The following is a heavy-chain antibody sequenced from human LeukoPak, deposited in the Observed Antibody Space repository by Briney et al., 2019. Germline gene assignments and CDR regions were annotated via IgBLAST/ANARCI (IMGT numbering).Heavy chain of an antibody. CDR2: IKTETDGGTI. D-gene: IGHD5-18*01. J-gene: IGHJ4*02. CDR3: TTPQLWLRGALGY. CDR1: GFTFSSYA. Sequence: PGGSLRLSCAASGFTFSSYAMSWVRQAPGEGLEWVGRIKTETDGGTIDYAAPVKGRFTISRDDSKNTLYLQMNSLKTEDTAVYYCTTPQLWLRGALGYWGQGTLVTVPS. V-gene: IGHV3-15*01.